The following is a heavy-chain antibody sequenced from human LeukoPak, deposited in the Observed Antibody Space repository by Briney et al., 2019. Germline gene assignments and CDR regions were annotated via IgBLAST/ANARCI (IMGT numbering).Heavy chain of an antibody. CDR1: GYTFTAYY. CDR3: ARDYYDSSGFGAFDI. V-gene: IGHV1-2*02. Sequence: ASVKVSCKASGYTFTAYYMHWVRQAPGQGLEWMGWINPNSGGTNYAQKFQGRVTMTRNTSISTAYMELSRLRFDDTAVYYCARDYYDSSGFGAFDIWGQGTMVTVSS. CDR2: INPNSGGT. J-gene: IGHJ3*02. D-gene: IGHD3-22*01.